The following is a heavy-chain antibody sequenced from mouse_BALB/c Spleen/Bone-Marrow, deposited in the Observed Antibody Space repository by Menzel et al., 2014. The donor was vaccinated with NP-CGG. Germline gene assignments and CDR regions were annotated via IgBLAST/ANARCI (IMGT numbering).Heavy chain of an antibody. Sequence: VQLKQSGAELVKPGAPVKLSCTASGFNIKDTYMHWVKQRPEQGLEWIGRIDPANGNTKYDPKFQGKATITADTSSNTAYLQLSSQTTEDTAVYYCARSRDYGSSYYAMDYWGQGTSVTVSS. J-gene: IGHJ4*01. CDR2: IDPANGNT. D-gene: IGHD1-1*01. V-gene: IGHV14-3*02. CDR3: ARSRDYGSSYYAMDY. CDR1: GFNIKDTY.